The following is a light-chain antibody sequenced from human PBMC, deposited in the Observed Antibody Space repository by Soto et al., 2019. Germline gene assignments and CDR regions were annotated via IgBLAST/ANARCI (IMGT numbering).Light chain of an antibody. J-gene: IGLJ2*01. V-gene: IGLV2-8*01. CDR1: RSDVGLYTY. CDR3: CACAGNGNLL. CDR2: DVS. Sequence: QSALTQPPSASGSPGQSVTISCTGTRSDVGLYTYVSWYQQHPGKAPKLMIYDVSKRPSGVPYCFSGSKSGNTASLTVSGLQAEDEAYYYSCACAGNGNLLFGGGTKLTVL.